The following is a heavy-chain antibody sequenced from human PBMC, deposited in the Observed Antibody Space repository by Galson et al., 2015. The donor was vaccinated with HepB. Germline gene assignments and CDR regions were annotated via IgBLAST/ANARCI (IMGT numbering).Heavy chain of an antibody. Sequence: SLRLSCAASGFTFSTYAMSWVRQAPGKGLEWVSVLSGSGGSTYYADSVKGRFTISRDNSKNTLYLQMNSLRAEDTAVYYCARDDLGVVVAATLRDGMDVWGQGTTVTVSS. D-gene: IGHD2-15*01. CDR3: ARDDLGVVVAATLRDGMDV. CDR2: LSGSGGST. CDR1: GFTFSTYA. J-gene: IGHJ6*02. V-gene: IGHV3-23*01.